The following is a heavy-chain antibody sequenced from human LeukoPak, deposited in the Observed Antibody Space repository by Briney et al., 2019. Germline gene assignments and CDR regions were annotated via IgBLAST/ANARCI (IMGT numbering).Heavy chain of an antibody. CDR3: ARAVYYSNYLGY. CDR2: INSDGSST. J-gene: IGHJ4*01. D-gene: IGHD3-10*01. V-gene: IGHV3-74*01. Sequence: GGSLRLSCAVSGFTFSSYWMHWVRQAPGKGLVWVSRINSDGSSTNYADSVKGRFTISRDNAKNTLYLQMNSLRAEDTAMYYCARAVYYSNYLGYWGQGTLVTVSS. CDR1: GFTFSSYW.